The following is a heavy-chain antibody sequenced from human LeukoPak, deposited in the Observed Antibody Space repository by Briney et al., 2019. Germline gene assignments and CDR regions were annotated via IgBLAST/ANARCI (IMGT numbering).Heavy chain of an antibody. V-gene: IGHV4-34*01. CDR2: INHSGST. CDR3: ARRGISSSGSFDY. Sequence: SETLSLTCAVYGGSFSGYYWSWIRQPPGKGLEWIGEINHSGSTNYNPSLKSRVSISVGTSKNQFSLKLSSVTAADTAVYYCARRGISSSGSFDYWGQGTLVTVSS. D-gene: IGHD6-6*01. J-gene: IGHJ4*02. CDR1: GGSFSGYY.